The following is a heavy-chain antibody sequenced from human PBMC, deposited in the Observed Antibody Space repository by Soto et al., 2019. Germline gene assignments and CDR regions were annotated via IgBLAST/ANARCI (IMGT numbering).Heavy chain of an antibody. J-gene: IGHJ4*02. V-gene: IGHV4-31*03. D-gene: IGHD1-7*01. Sequence: PSETLSLTCTVSGVSISSGGYYWIWIRQHPGKGLEWIGYIYYSGSTYYNPSLKSRVTISVDTSKNQFSLKLSSVTAADTAVYYCARDGRGTTDYWGQGTLVTVSS. CDR2: IYYSGST. CDR1: GVSISSGGYY. CDR3: ARDGRGTTDY.